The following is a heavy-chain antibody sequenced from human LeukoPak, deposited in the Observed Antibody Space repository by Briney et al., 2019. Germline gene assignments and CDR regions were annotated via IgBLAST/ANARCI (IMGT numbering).Heavy chain of an antibody. CDR1: GFTFSSYA. Sequence: HPGGSLRLSCAASGFTFSSYAMSWVRQAPGKGLEWVSAISGSGGSTYYADSVKGRFTISRDNSKNTLYLQMNSLRAEDTAVYYCAKEPPGSNYYDSSGYDMDVWGKGTTVTVSS. V-gene: IGHV3-23*01. CDR2: ISGSGGST. D-gene: IGHD3-22*01. J-gene: IGHJ6*03. CDR3: AKEPPGSNYYDSSGYDMDV.